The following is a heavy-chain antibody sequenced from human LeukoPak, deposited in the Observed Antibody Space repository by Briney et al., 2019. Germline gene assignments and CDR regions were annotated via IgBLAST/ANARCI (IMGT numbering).Heavy chain of an antibody. CDR1: GFTFSSYA. Sequence: GRSLRLSCAASGFTFSSYAMHWVRQAPGKGLEWVAVISYDGSNKYHADSVKGRFTISRDNSKNTLYLQMNSLRAEDMAVYYCAGGRGYIYGFDYWGQGTRVTDSS. CDR3: AGGRGYIYGFDY. CDR2: ISYDGSNK. J-gene: IGHJ4*02. D-gene: IGHD5-18*01. V-gene: IGHV3-30-3*01.